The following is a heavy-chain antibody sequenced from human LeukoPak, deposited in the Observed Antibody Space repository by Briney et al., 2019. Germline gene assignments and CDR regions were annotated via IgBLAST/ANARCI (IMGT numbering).Heavy chain of an antibody. D-gene: IGHD2-15*01. V-gene: IGHV1-2*02. CDR2: INPNSGGT. Sequence: ASVKVSCKASGYTFTVYYMHWVRQAPGQGLEWMGWINPNSGGTNYAQKFQGRVTMTRDTSISTAYMELSRLRSDDTAVYYCARVASAVVVAADRFDLDCWGQGTLVTVSS. J-gene: IGHJ4*02. CDR3: ARVASAVVVAADRFDLDC. CDR1: GYTFTVYY.